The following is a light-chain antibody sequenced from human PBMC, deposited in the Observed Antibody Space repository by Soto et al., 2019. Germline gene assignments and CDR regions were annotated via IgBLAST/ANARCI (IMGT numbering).Light chain of an antibody. CDR1: QSFSSSY. CDR2: GAS. J-gene: IGKJ3*01. CDR3: QHYGSALFT. Sequence: EIVLTQSPGTLSLSPGERATLSCRASQSFSSSYLAWYQQKPGQAPRLLIYGASSMATGIPDRFSGSGSGTDFPLTISSLEPEDFAVYYCQHYGSALFTFGPGTKVDVK. V-gene: IGKV3-20*01.